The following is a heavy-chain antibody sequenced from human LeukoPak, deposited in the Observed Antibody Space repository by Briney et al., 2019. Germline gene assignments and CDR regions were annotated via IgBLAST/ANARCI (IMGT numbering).Heavy chain of an antibody. CDR2: ISSNGGST. CDR1: GFTFSSYG. CDR3: ARSSMVRGVIILDY. D-gene: IGHD3-10*01. J-gene: IGHJ4*02. Sequence: GGSLRLSCAASGFTFSSYGMHWVRQAPGKGLEYVSAISSNGGSTYYADSVKGRFTISRDSSKNTLYLQMGSLRAEDMAVYYCARSSMVRGVIILDYWGQGTLVTVSS. V-gene: IGHV3-64*02.